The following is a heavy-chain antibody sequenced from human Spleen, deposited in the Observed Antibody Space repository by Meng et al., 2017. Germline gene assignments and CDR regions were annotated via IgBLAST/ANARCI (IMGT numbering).Heavy chain of an antibody. D-gene: IGHD3-3*01. V-gene: IGHV4-61*01. CDR3: ARVSRGWSGYYGY. J-gene: IGHJ4*02. CDR2: INHSGST. CDR1: GCSVSSGSYY. Sequence: QVQLQESGPGLVRPSETLSLSCTVSGCSVSSGSYYWSWIRQPPGKGLEWIGEINHSGSTNYNPSLKSRVTISVDTSKNQFSLKLSSVTAADTAVYYCARVSRGWSGYYGYWGQGTLVTVPS.